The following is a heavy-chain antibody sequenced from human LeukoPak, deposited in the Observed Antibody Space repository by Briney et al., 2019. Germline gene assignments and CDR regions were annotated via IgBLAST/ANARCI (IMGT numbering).Heavy chain of an antibody. V-gene: IGHV4-4*07. CDR1: GGSISSYY. J-gene: IGHJ3*02. CDR2: IYTSGST. D-gene: IGHD6-19*01. CDR3: ARAHYSSGWYEDDAFDI. Sequence: SQTLSLTCTVSGGSISSYYWSWIRQPAGKGLEWIGRIYTSGSTNYNPSLKSRVTISVDTAKNPFSLKLSSVTAAATAVYYCARAHYSSGWYEDDAFDIWGQGTMVTVSS.